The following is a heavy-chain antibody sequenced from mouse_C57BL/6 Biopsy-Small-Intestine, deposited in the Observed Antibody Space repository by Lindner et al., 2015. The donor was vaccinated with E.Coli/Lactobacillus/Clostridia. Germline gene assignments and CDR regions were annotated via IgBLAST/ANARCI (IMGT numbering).Heavy chain of an antibody. D-gene: IGHD1-1*01. CDR2: ITPNYGTT. V-gene: IGHV1-39*01. Sequence: VQLQESGPELVKPGASVKISCKASGYSFTDYNMNWVKQSNGKSPEWIGVITPNYGTTSYNQNFKGKATLTVDQSSSTAYMQLNSLTSEDSAVYFCARDYYGSSFWYFDVWGTGTTVTVSS. J-gene: IGHJ1*03. CDR1: GYSFTDYN. CDR3: ARDYYGSSFWYFDV.